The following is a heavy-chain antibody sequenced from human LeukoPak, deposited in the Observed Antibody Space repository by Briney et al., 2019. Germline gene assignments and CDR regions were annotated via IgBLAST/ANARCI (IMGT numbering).Heavy chain of an antibody. CDR3: ARDLRD. CDR1: VFTLSRYS. CDR2: ITDRSGYI. J-gene: IGHJ3*01. Sequence: GGSLRLSCAASVFTLSRYSMNWARQAPGQGLEWVSSITDRSGYIFYANSVKGRFPVSRDDAKNAVYLQMNSLRVEDTAVYYCARDLRDWGQGTVVTVSS. V-gene: IGHV3-21*01.